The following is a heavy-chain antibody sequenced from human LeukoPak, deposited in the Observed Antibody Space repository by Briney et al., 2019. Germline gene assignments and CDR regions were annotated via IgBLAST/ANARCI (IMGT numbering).Heavy chain of an antibody. J-gene: IGHJ4*02. CDR1: GGTFSSYA. D-gene: IGHD3-3*01. Sequence: SVKVSCKASGGTFSSYAISWVRQAPGQGLEWMGGIIPIFGTANYAQKFQGRVTITADESTSTAYMELSSLGSEDTAVYYCARDSITIFGVVTPRRFYFDYWGQGTLVTVSS. CDR3: ARDSITIFGVVTPRRFYFDY. CDR2: IIPIFGTA. V-gene: IGHV1-69*01.